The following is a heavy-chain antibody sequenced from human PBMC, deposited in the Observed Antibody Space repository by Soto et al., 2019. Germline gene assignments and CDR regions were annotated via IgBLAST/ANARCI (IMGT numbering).Heavy chain of an antibody. CDR2: ISGSGGST. V-gene: IGHV3-23*01. Sequence: EVPLLESGGGLVQPGGSLRLSCAASGFTFSSYAMSWVRQAPGKGLEWVSAISGSGGSTYYADSVKGRFTISRDNSNNSPYLQMSSLRAEDTVVYYCAKDPLRGSHAYWGQGTLVTVSS. J-gene: IGHJ4*02. CDR3: AKDPLRGSHAY. CDR1: GFTFSSYA.